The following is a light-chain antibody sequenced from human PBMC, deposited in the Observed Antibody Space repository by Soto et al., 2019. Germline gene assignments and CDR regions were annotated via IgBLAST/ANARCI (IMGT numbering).Light chain of an antibody. CDR2: GTS. V-gene: IGKV3-11*01. CDR1: QSVSSN. Sequence: EILMTQSPATLSVSPGERATLSCRASQSVSSNLAWYQQKPGQAPRLLIYGTSTRATGIPARFSGSGSGTDFTLTISSLEPEDFAVYYCQQRFNWQVTFGQGTRLEIK. CDR3: QQRFNWQVT. J-gene: IGKJ5*01.